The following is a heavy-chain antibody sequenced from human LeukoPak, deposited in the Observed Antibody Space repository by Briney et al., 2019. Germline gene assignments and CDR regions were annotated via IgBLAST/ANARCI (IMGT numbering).Heavy chain of an antibody. CDR3: ARSQYSSSSVLE. J-gene: IGHJ4*02. CDR2: IYYSGST. CDR1: GGSISSYY. D-gene: IGHD6-6*01. V-gene: IGHV4-59*08. Sequence: SETLSLTCTVSGGSISSYYWSWIRQPPGKGLEWIGYIYYSGSTSYNPSLKSRVTISVDTSKNQFSLKLSSVTAADTAVYYCARSQYSSSSVLEWGQGTLVTVSS.